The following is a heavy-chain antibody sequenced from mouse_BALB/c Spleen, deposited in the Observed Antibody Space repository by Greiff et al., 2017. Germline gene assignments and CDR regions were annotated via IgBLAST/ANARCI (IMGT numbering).Heavy chain of an antibody. CDR2: SRNKANDYTT. J-gene: IGHJ4*01. CDR3: ARGDYDYDVDYAMDY. D-gene: IGHD2-4*01. V-gene: IGHV7-1*02. Sequence: EVQVVESGGGLVQPGGSLRLSCATSGFTFSDFYMEWVRQPPGKRLEWIAASRNKANDYTTEYSASVKGRFIVSRDTSQSILYLQMNALRAEDTAIYYCARGDYDYDVDYAMDYWGQGTSVTVSS. CDR1: GFTFSDFY.